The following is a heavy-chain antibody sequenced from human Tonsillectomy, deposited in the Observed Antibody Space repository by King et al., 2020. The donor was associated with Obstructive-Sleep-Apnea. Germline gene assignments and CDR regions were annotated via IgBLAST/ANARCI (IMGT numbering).Heavy chain of an antibody. D-gene: IGHD6-13*01. CDR1: GFTVDDYA. CDR3: ARDIRTGSSSPGAFDI. V-gene: IGHV3-9*01. J-gene: IGHJ3*02. CDR2: ISWNCGSI. Sequence: VQLVESGGGLVQPGRSLRLSCAVSGFTVDDYAMHWVRQTPGKGLEWVSGISWNCGSIDYADSVKGRLTISRDRAKNSLHLQMNGLRAEDTALYYCARDIRTGSSSPGAFDIWGQGTMVIVSA.